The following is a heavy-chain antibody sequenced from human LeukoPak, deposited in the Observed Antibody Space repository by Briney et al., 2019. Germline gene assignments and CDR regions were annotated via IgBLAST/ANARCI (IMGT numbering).Heavy chain of an antibody. Sequence: GGSLRLSCAASGFTFSSYSMNWVRQAPGEGLEWVSSISSSSSYIYYADSVKGRFTISRDNAKNSLYLQMNSLRAEDTAVYYCARDLVRWELPEGAFDIWGQGTMVTVSS. V-gene: IGHV3-21*01. CDR2: ISSSSSYI. CDR1: GFTFSSYS. D-gene: IGHD1-26*01. J-gene: IGHJ3*02. CDR3: ARDLVRWELPEGAFDI.